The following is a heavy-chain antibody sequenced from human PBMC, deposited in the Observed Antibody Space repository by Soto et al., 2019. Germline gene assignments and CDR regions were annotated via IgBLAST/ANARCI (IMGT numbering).Heavy chain of an antibody. V-gene: IGHV3-72*01. J-gene: IGHJ3*01. CDR1: GFTFSNYY. CDR2: TRNKANSYTT. D-gene: IGHD1-1*01. Sequence: GGSLRLSCAASGFTFSNYYLDWVRQAPRKGLEWVGRTRNKANSYTTEYAASVKGRFTISRDDSKNSVHLQMNNLKTEDTALYYCSWQSRPNHDVCNVWGQGTMVTVSS. CDR3: SWQSRPNHDVCNV.